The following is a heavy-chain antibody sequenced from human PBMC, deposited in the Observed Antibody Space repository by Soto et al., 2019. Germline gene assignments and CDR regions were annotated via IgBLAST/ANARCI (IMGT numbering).Heavy chain of an antibody. CDR3: ARGGIEAAGTARFDI. CDR1: GYPFTGYY. Sequence: GXPVKVSCRASGYPFTGYYMHWVRQAPGQGLEWMGWINPNSGGTNYAQKFQCWVTMTRDTSISTADMELSRLRSGDTAVYYCARGGIEAAGTARFDIWGQGTMVTV. J-gene: IGHJ3*02. CDR2: INPNSGGT. D-gene: IGHD6-13*01. V-gene: IGHV1-2*04.